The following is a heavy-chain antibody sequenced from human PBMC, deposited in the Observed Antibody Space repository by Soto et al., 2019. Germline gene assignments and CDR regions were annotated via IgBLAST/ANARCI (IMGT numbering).Heavy chain of an antibody. CDR3: AKEAYYYDSSGYYFDY. CDR2: ISYDGSNK. J-gene: IGHJ4*02. Sequence: GGSLRLSCAASGFTFSSYGMHWVRQAPGKGLEWVAVISYDGSNKYYADSVKGRFTISRDNSKNTLYLQMNSLRAEDTAVYYCAKEAYYYDSSGYYFDYRGQGTLVTVSS. V-gene: IGHV3-30*18. CDR1: GFTFSSYG. D-gene: IGHD3-22*01.